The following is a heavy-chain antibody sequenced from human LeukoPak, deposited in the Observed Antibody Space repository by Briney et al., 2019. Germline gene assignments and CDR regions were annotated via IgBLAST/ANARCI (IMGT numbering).Heavy chain of an antibody. CDR2: INHSGST. D-gene: IGHD6-13*01. CDR3: ASGIAAAGTWYYYYYMDV. CDR1: GGSFSGYY. V-gene: IGHV4-34*01. J-gene: IGHJ6*03. Sequence: SETLSLTCAVYGGSFSGYYWSWIRQPPGKGLEWIGEINHSGSTYYNPSLKSRVTISVDTSKNQFSLKLSSVTAADTAVYYCASGIAAAGTWYYYYYMDVWGKGTTVTISS.